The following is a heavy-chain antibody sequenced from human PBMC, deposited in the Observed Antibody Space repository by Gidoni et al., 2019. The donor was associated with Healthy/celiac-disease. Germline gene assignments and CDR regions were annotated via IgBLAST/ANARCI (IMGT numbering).Heavy chain of an antibody. V-gene: IGHV5-51*01. CDR3: ARADTAMVRRNYYYYMDV. Sequence: EVPLVQSGAEVKKPGESLKISLKGSGYSFTSYWIGWVRQMPGKGLEWMGVIYPGDSDTRYSPSFQGQVTISADKSISTPDLQWSSLKASDTAMYYCARADTAMVRRNYYYYMDVWDKGTTVTVSS. D-gene: IGHD5-18*01. CDR2: IYPGDSDT. CDR1: GYSFTSYW. J-gene: IGHJ6*03.